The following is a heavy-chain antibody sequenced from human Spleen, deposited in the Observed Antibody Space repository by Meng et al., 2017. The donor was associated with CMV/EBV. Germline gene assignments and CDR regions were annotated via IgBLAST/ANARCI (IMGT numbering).Heavy chain of an antibody. V-gene: IGHV3-48*04. D-gene: IGHD2-2*01. J-gene: IGHJ5*02. Sequence: GESLKISCAASGFTFNSYSMNWVRQAPGKGLEWVSYISSSSSTIYYADSVKGRFTISRDNAKNSLYLQMNSLRAEDTAVYYCARGGSISGDWFDPWGQGTLVTVSS. CDR1: GFTFNSYS. CDR3: ARGGSISGDWFDP. CDR2: ISSSSSTI.